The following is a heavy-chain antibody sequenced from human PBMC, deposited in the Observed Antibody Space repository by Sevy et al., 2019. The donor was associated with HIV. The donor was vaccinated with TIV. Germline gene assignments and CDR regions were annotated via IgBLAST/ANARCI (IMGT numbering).Heavy chain of an antibody. CDR1: GFIFSTYA. Sequence: GGSLRLSCAASGFIFSTYAIHWVRRAPGKGLEWVAVISYDGSNKHYAASVKGRFTISRDNSRNTLFLQMNSLRLDDTAVYYCARDPTFSSDTRGYYPFDSWGQGTLVTVSS. V-gene: IGHV3-30*04. CDR2: ISYDGSNK. D-gene: IGHD3-22*01. J-gene: IGHJ4*02. CDR3: ARDPTFSSDTRGYYPFDS.